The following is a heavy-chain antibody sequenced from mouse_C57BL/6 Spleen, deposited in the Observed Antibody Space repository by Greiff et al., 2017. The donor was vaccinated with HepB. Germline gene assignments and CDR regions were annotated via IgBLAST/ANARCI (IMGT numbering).Heavy chain of an antibody. V-gene: IGHV1-80*01. Sequence: VQLQQSGAELVKPGASVKISCKASGYAFSSYWMNWVKPRPGKGLEWIGQISPGAGDTNYNGKFKGKATLTADKSSSTAYMQLSSLTSEDSAVYFCAREGTTVVAPAYWGQGTLVTVAA. CDR1: GYAFSSYW. CDR2: ISPGAGDT. D-gene: IGHD1-1*01. CDR3: AREGTTVVAPAY. J-gene: IGHJ3*01.